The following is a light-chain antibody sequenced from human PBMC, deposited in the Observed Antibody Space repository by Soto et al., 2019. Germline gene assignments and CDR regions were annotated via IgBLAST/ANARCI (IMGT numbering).Light chain of an antibody. CDR1: SSDVGSYNL. J-gene: IGLJ1*01. CDR3: CSYTSGSTYV. CDR2: DVS. Sequence: QSVLTQPASVSGSPGQSITISCTGTSSDVGSYNLVTWYQHNPGKAPKLLIYDVSKWPSGVSNRFSGSKSGNTASLTIFGLQAEDEADYYCCSYTSGSTYVFGTGTQLTVL. V-gene: IGLV2-23*02.